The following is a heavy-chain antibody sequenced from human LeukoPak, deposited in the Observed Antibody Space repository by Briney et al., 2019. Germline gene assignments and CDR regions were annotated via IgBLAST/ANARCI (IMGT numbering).Heavy chain of an antibody. CDR3: ARESPYDYVWGSYRPYNWFDP. CDR2: IIPIFGTA. Sequence: GSSVNVSCKASGGTFSSYAIIWVRQAPGQGREWMGGIIPIFGTANYAQKFQGRVTITTDESTSTAYMELSSLRSEDTAVYYCARESPYDYVWGSYRPYNWFDPWGQGTLVTVSS. D-gene: IGHD3-16*02. CDR1: GGTFSSYA. J-gene: IGHJ5*02. V-gene: IGHV1-69*05.